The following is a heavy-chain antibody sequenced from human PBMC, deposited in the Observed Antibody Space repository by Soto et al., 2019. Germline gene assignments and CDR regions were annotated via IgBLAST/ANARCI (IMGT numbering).Heavy chain of an antibody. D-gene: IGHD5-12*01. CDR3: ERGFGGYAVDY. CDR2: MSTSGRTK. V-gene: IGHV3-11*01. CDR1: GFTFSDYY. Sequence: GGSLRLSCAASGFTFSDYYMSWIRQAPGKGLEWVSYMSTSGRTKYYADSVKGRFTISRDNARNSLYLHMTTLTAADTAVYYCERGFGGYAVDYWGQGTLVTVSS. J-gene: IGHJ4*02.